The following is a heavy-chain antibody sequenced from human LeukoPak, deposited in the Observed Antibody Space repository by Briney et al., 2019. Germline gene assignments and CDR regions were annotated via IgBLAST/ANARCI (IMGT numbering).Heavy chain of an antibody. V-gene: IGHV4-59*01. D-gene: IGHD2-15*01. CDR1: GGSISSSY. Sequence: PAETLSLTCTVSGGSISSSYWSWIRQPPGKGPEGMGYIYYSGSTNYNASPRSRGTISVDTYKNQFSLKLSSVTAADTAADYCAGVLGAYCSGGSCYSSWYFDHWGRGHLVTVTS. J-gene: IGHJ2*01. CDR2: IYYSGST. CDR3: AGVLGAYCSGGSCYSSWYFDH.